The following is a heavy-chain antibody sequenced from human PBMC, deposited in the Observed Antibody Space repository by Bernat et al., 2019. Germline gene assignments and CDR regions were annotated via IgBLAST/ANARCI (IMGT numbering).Heavy chain of an antibody. CDR1: GFTFSSYA. CDR2: ISGSGGST. V-gene: IGHV3-23*04. CDR3: AKGACSSTGCYNWFDP. Sequence: EVQLVESGGGLVQPGGSLRLSCAASGFTFSSYAMSWVRQAPGKGLEWVSGISGSGGSTDYADSVKGRFTISRDNSKNTLYVQMNSLRVEDTAVYYCAKGACSSTGCYNWFDPWGQGTPVTVSS. D-gene: IGHD2-2*02. J-gene: IGHJ5*02.